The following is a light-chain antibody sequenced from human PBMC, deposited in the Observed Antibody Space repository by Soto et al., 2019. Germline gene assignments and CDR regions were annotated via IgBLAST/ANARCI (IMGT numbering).Light chain of an antibody. J-gene: IGKJ4*01. CDR1: QSVSSN. Sequence: IVLTQSPATLSVSPGERATLSCRASQSVSSNLAWYQHKPGQAPRLLIYDASTRATGIPARFSGSGSGTDFTLTIISRQSEDFALYYCQQYNNWPPRVTFGGGTKVEIK. V-gene: IGKV3-15*01. CDR2: DAS. CDR3: QQYNNWPPRVT.